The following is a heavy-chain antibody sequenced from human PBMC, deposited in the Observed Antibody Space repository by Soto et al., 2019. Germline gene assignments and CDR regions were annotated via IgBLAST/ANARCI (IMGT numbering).Heavy chain of an antibody. J-gene: IGHJ5*02. CDR1: GFSLSTTGVG. D-gene: IGHD2-15*01. Sequence: QITLKESGPPLVKPTQTLTLTCTFSGFSLSTTGVGVGWIRQPPGKALEWLALMYWADYKRYSPSLKSRLTITKHPTKNQAGLTIPIMDPVDTATYYCAHRQGSTVVNWDNWVAPWGQGTLVTVSS. CDR3: AHRQGSTVVNWDNWVAP. CDR2: MYWADYK. V-gene: IGHV2-5*02.